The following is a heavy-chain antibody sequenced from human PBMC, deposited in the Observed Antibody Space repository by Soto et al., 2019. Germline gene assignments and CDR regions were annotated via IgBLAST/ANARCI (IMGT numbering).Heavy chain of an antibody. V-gene: IGHV5-51*01. CDR1: GYGFTGYG. CDR2: IYPGDSDT. CDR3: ARHFGDQWLALDY. D-gene: IGHD6-19*01. J-gene: IGHJ4*02. Sequence: PXGSLKISWRCSGYGFTGYGIGWVRQMPGKGLEWMGIIYPGDSDTRYSPCFQGQVTISADKSISTAYLQWSSLKASDTAMYYCARHFGDQWLALDYWGQGTLVTVSS.